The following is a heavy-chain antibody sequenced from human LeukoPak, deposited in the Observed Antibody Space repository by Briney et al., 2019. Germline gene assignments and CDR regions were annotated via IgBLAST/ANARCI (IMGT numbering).Heavy chain of an antibody. CDR3: AREYGDYPFDY. V-gene: IGHV1-18*01. D-gene: IGHD4-17*01. Sequence: ASVKVSCKASGYTFTSYGISWVRQAPGQGLEWMGWISAYNGTTNYAQKVQGRVTMTTDRSKSTAYMELRSLRSDDTAVYYCAREYGDYPFDYWGQGHLVIVTA. CDR2: ISAYNGTT. J-gene: IGHJ4*02. CDR1: GYTFTSYG.